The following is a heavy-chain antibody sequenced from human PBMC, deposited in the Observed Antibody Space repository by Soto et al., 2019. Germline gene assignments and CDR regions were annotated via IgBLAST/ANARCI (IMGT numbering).Heavy chain of an antibody. CDR2: IYYSGST. V-gene: IGHV4-59*01. J-gene: IGHJ5*02. Sequence: QVQLQESGPGLVKPSETLSLTCTVSGGSISSYYWSWIRQPPGKGLEWIGYIYYSGSTNYNPPLKSRVTISVDTSKNQFSLKLSSVTAADTAVYYCARYARGNWFDPWGQGTLVTVSS. CDR3: ARYARGNWFDP. CDR1: GGSISSYY. D-gene: IGHD2-2*01.